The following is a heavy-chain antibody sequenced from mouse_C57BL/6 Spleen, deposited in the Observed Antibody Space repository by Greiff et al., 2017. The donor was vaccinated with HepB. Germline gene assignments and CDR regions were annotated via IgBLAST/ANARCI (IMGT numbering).Heavy chain of an antibody. CDR1: GYTFTSYW. V-gene: IGHV1-61*01. CDR2: IYPSDSET. J-gene: IGHJ2*01. Sequence: QVQLKQPGAELVRPGSSVKLSCKASGYTFTSYWMDWVKQRPGQGLEWIGNIYPSDSETHYNQKFKDKATLTVDKSSSTAYMQLSSLTSEDSAVYYCAREVGRDLYYFDYWGQGTTLTVSS. CDR3: AREVGRDLYYFDY. D-gene: IGHD4-1*01.